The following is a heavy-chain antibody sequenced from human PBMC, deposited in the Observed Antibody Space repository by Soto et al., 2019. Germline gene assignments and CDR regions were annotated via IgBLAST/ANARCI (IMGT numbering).Heavy chain of an antibody. CDR1: GFTFSSYA. V-gene: IGHV3-30-3*01. CDR3: ARETYYGGNSFDY. Sequence: QVQLVESGGGVVQPGRSLRLSCAASGFTFSSYAMHWVRQAPGKGLEWVAVISYDGSNKYYADSVKGRFTISRDNSKNTLYLQMNSLRAEDTAVYYCARETYYGGNSFDYWGQGTLVTVSS. J-gene: IGHJ4*02. CDR2: ISYDGSNK. D-gene: IGHD4-17*01.